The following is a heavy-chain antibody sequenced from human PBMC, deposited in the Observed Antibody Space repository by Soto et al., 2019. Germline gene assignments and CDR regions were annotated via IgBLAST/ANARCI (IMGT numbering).Heavy chain of an antibody. CDR2: IFSGGIT. D-gene: IGHD3-10*01. CDR3: ARDRVFQV. Sequence: SETLSLTCTVSGGSISSGAHYWTWIRQHPGRGLEWIGYIFSGGITHYNPSLQSRVVISLDTSNNQFSLMLTSVTAADTAVYYCARDRVFQVWGQGTTVTVSS. J-gene: IGHJ6*02. CDR1: GGSISSGAHY. V-gene: IGHV4-31*03.